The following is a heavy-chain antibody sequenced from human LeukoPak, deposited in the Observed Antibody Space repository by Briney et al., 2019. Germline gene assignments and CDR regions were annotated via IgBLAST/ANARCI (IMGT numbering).Heavy chain of an antibody. V-gene: IGHV1-8*03. J-gene: IGHJ4*02. D-gene: IGHD6-25*01. CDR3: ARQRIAAATDY. Sequence: ASVKVSCKASGYSFPTYDINWVRQATGQGLQWMGWMSSKSGHTAYAQKFQGRVIFTRNISISTAYMEVSSLTSEDTAVYYCARQRIAAATDYWGQGTLVTVSS. CDR2: MSSKSGHT. CDR1: GYSFPTYD.